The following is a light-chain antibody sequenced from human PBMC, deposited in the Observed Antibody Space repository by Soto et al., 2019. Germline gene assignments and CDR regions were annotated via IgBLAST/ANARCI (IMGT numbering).Light chain of an antibody. Sequence: SYELTQPLSVSVALGQTARITCGGNNIGSKNVHWYQKKPGQAPVMVIYRDSNRPSGIPERFSGSNSGNTATLTISRAQAGDEADYYCQVWDSSTADVVFGGGTKLTVL. CDR3: QVWDSSTADVV. J-gene: IGLJ2*01. CDR1: NIGSKN. CDR2: RDS. V-gene: IGLV3-9*01.